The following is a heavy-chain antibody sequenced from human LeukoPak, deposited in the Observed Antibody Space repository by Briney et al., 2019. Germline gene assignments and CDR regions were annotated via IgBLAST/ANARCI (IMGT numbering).Heavy chain of an antibody. V-gene: IGHV3-7*01. CDR1: GFTFSYSW. CDR2: IKQDGSEK. CDR3: SRSLIY. Sequence: PGGSLRLSCAASGFTFSYSWMDWVRQAPGKGLEWVANIKQDGSEKYYVDSVKGRFTISRYNAKNSLYLQMNSLRAEDTAVYYCSRSLIYWGQGTLVTVSS. D-gene: IGHD3-16*01. J-gene: IGHJ4*02.